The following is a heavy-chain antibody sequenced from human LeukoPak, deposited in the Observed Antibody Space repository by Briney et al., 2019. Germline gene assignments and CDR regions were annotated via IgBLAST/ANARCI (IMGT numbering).Heavy chain of an antibody. J-gene: IGHJ4*02. CDR2: IIPIFGTA. D-gene: IGHD3-10*01. CDR1: GGTFSSYA. CDR3: AKSQQLAEEFSGFDY. Sequence: SVKVSCKASGGTFSSYAISWVRQAPGQGLEWMGGIIPIFGTANYAQKFQGRVTITADKSTSTAYMELSSLRAEDTAVYYCAKSQQLAEEFSGFDYWGQGTLVTVSS. V-gene: IGHV1-69*06.